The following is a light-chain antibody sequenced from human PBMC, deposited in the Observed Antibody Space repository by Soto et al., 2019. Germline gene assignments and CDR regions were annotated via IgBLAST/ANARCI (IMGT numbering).Light chain of an antibody. CDR3: QSYDRSLSVV. V-gene: IGLV1-40*01. J-gene: IGLJ2*01. Sequence: QSVLTQPPSVSGAPGQRVTISCTGSSSNIGAGYDGHWYQQLPGTAPKLLIYGNSNRPSGVPDRFSGSKSGTSASLAITGLQDEDEADYYCQSYDRSLSVVFGGGTKLTVL. CDR1: SSNIGAGYD. CDR2: GNS.